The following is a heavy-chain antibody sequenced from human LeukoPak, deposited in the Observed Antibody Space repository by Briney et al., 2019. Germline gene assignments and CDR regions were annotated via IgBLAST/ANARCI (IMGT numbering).Heavy chain of an antibody. V-gene: IGHV3-74*01. CDR2: INNDGSST. J-gene: IGHJ4*02. CDR1: GFTFSSYL. CDR3: ARGMSAYAGRPDY. D-gene: IGHD4-23*01. Sequence: SGGSLRLSCTASGFTFSSYLMHWVGQAPGKGLVWVSRINNDGSSTNYAHSVKGRFTISRDNAKNTLYLQVNSLRAEDTAVYYCARGMSAYAGRPDYWGQGTLVTVSS.